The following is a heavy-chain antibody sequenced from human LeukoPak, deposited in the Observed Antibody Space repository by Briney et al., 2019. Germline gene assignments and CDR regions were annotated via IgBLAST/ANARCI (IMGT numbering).Heavy chain of an antibody. J-gene: IGHJ4*02. V-gene: IGHV3-9*01. CDR1: GFTFSSYD. Sequence: LRLSCAASGFTFSSYDMSWVRQAPGKGLEWVSGISWNSGSIGYADSVKGRFTISRDNAKNSLYLQMNSLRAEDTAIYYCAKEYTGTFSPFPSYFDNWGQGTLVTVSS. CDR2: ISWNSGSI. D-gene: IGHD1-26*01. CDR3: AKEYTGTFSPFPSYFDN.